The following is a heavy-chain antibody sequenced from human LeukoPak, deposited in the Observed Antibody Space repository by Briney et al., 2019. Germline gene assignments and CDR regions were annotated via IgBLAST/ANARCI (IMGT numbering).Heavy chain of an antibody. D-gene: IGHD2-2*01. CDR3: ATSVGGYCSSTSCPYYFDY. J-gene: IGHJ4*02. Sequence: GASVRVSCKASGYTFTSYGISWVRQAPGQGLEWMGWISAYNGNTNYAQKLQGRVTMTTDTSTSTAYMELRSLRSDDTAVYYCATSVGGYCSSTSCPYYFDYWGQGTLVTVSS. CDR1: GYTFTSYG. V-gene: IGHV1-18*01. CDR2: ISAYNGNT.